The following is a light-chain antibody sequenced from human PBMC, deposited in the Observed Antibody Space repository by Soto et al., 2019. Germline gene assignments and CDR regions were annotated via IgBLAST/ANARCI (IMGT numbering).Light chain of an antibody. CDR3: QQYGSSPLT. CDR2: GAS. CDR1: QAIRSA. J-gene: IGKJ4*01. V-gene: IGKV3-20*01. Sequence: TQSPSSLSASVGDRVTITCRASQAIRSALVWYQQKPGQAPRLLIYGASSRATGIPDRFSGSGSGTDFTLTISRLEPEDFAVYYCQQYGSSPLTFGGGTKGDIK.